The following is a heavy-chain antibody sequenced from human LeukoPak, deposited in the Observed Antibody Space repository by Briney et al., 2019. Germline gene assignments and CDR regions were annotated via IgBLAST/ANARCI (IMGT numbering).Heavy chain of an antibody. CDR1: GGTFSSYA. CDR3: ARDTSEGDYAWWFDP. D-gene: IGHD3-16*01. Sequence: ASVKVSCKASGGTFSSYAISWVRQAPGQGLEWMGWISAYNGNTNYAQKLQGRVTMTTDTSTSTAYMELRSLRSDDTAVYYCARDTSEGDYAWWFDPWGQGTLVTVAS. V-gene: IGHV1-18*01. J-gene: IGHJ5*02. CDR2: ISAYNGNT.